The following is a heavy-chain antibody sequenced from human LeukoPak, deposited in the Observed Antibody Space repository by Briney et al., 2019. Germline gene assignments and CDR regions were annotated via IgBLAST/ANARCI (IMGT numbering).Heavy chain of an antibody. Sequence: GGSLRLSCTASGFAFSDFHMSWIRQAPGKGLEWVSHISGSGYAIHHPGSVKGRFTISRDNAKNSLYLQMNSLRVEDSAVYYCARLSGTYSRGGDHWGQGTLVTVSS. D-gene: IGHD1-26*01. CDR2: ISGSGYAI. V-gene: IGHV3-11*01. CDR3: ARLSGTYSRGGDH. J-gene: IGHJ4*02. CDR1: GFAFSDFH.